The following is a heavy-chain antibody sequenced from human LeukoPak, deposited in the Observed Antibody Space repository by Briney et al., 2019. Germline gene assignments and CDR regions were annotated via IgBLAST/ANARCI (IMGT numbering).Heavy chain of an antibody. CDR2: IRSKAYGGTT. D-gene: IGHD3-3*01. J-gene: IGHJ4*02. V-gene: IGHV3-49*04. CDR3: ARIWGGYLYYFDY. Sequence: PGRSLRLSCRASGFTFGDYAMTWVRQAPGKGLEWVGLIRSKAYGGTTEYAASVKGRFTISRDDSKSIGYLQMNSLKMEDTAVYYCARIWGGYLYYFDYWGRGTLVTVSS. CDR1: GFTFGDYA.